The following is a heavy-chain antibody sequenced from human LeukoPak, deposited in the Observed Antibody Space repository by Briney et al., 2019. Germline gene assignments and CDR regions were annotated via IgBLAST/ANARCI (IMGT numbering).Heavy chain of an antibody. Sequence: GGSLRLSCAASGFIFSNYALSWVRQAPGKGLEWVSAIGGSRGNTYYADSVRGRFTISGDNFRNTLSLQMNSLGAEDTAVYYCAKDRDDYSDPDAFDLWGQGTMVTVSS. CDR3: AKDRDDYSDPDAFDL. V-gene: IGHV3-23*01. CDR2: IGGSRGNT. D-gene: IGHD4-17*01. CDR1: GFIFSNYA. J-gene: IGHJ3*01.